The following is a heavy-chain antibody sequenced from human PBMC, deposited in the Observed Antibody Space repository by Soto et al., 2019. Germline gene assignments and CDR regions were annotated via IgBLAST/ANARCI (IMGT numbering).Heavy chain of an antibody. D-gene: IGHD3-22*01. CDR1: GFTFSSYG. CDR2: ISYDGSNK. Sequence: QVQLVESGGGVVQPGRSLRLSCAASGFTFSSYGMHWVRQAPGKGLEWVAVISYDGSNKYYAESVKGRFTISRDNSKNTLYLQMNSLRAEDTAVYYCAKSQQPRGYYDSSGFASGGLYYGMDVWGQGTTVTVSS. CDR3: AKSQQPRGYYDSSGFASGGLYYGMDV. V-gene: IGHV3-30*18. J-gene: IGHJ6*02.